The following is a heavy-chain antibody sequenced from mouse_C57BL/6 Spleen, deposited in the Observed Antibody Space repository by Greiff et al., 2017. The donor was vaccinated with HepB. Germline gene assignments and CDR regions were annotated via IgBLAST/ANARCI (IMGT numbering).Heavy chain of an antibody. Sequence: EVQRVESGEGLVKPGGSLKLSCAASGFTFSSYAMSWVRQTPEKRLEWVAYISSGGDYIYYADTVKGRFTISRDNARNTLYLQMSSLKSEDTAMYYCTREDSSEGFAYWGQGTLVTVSA. V-gene: IGHV5-9-1*02. CDR1: GFTFSSYA. J-gene: IGHJ3*01. D-gene: IGHD3-2*02. CDR2: ISSGGDYI. CDR3: TREDSSEGFAY.